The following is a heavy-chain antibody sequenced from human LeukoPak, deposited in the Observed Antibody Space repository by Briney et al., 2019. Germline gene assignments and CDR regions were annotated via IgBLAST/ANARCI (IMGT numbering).Heavy chain of an antibody. D-gene: IGHD3-22*01. Sequence: SETLSFTCTVSGGSISNGGYFWSWIRQPPGKGLEWVGYTFYSGSTYYNPSLESRLTISVDTSKNQFSLKLRSVTAADTAVYYCATYYYDSSGSPAYYFDFWGQGTLVTVSS. V-gene: IGHV4-30-4*01. CDR1: GGSISNGGYF. CDR3: ATYYYDSSGSPAYYFDF. CDR2: TFYSGST. J-gene: IGHJ4*02.